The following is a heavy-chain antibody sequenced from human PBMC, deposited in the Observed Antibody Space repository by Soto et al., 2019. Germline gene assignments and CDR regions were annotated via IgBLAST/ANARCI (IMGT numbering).Heavy chain of an antibody. V-gene: IGHV3-43*01. CDR2: ISWDGGST. D-gene: IGHD6-6*01. Sequence: GGSLRLSCAASGFTFDDYTMHWVRQAPGKGLEWVSLISWDGGSTYYADSVKGRFTISRDNSKNSLYLQMNSLRTEDTALYYCAKDFAGSSRPYSSSGPVGMDVWGQGTRVTVSS. CDR3: AKDFAGSSRPYSSSGPVGMDV. CDR1: GFTFDDYT. J-gene: IGHJ6*02.